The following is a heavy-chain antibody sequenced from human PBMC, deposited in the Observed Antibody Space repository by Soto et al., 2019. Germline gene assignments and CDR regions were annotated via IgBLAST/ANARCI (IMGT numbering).Heavy chain of an antibody. Sequence: QVQLVESGGGVVQPGRSLRLSCAASGFNFNNYGMHWVRQAPGKGLEWVAVIWNDGNGSYYANSVKGRFTISRDNSKNTLFLQMSSLRADDTAVYYCARRQISPPTRGAASARGGMDVWGQGTTVTVSS. V-gene: IGHV3-33*01. D-gene: IGHD6-13*01. CDR1: GFNFNNYG. CDR3: ARRQISPPTRGAASARGGMDV. CDR2: IWNDGNGS. J-gene: IGHJ6*02.